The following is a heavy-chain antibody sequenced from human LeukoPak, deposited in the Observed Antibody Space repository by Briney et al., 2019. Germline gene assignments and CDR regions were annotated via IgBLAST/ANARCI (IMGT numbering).Heavy chain of an antibody. V-gene: IGHV3-21*01. J-gene: IGHJ4*02. CDR1: GFTFSSYS. CDR3: ARARSTGVSGYFDY. CDR2: ISSSSSYI. Sequence: GGSPRLSCAASGFTFSSYSMNWVRQAPGKGLEWVSSISSSSSYIYYADSVKGRFTISRDNAKNSLYLQMYSLRAEDTAVYYCARARSTGVSGYFDYWGQGTLVTVSS. D-gene: IGHD1-1*01.